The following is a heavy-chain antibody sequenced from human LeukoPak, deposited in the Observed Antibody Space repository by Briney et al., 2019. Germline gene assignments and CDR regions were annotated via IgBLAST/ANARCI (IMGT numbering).Heavy chain of an antibody. CDR3: ARGRSQPPILPVYYDSSGHTY. CDR2: INHSGSN. V-gene: IGHV4-34*01. Sequence: SETLSFTCAVYGGSFSGYYWSWIRQPPGKGLEWIGEINHSGSNNYNPSLKSRVTISVDTSQNQFSLKVRSVTAADTAMYYCARGRSQPPILPVYYDSSGHTYWGQGTLVTASS. J-gene: IGHJ4*02. CDR1: GGSFSGYY. D-gene: IGHD3-22*01.